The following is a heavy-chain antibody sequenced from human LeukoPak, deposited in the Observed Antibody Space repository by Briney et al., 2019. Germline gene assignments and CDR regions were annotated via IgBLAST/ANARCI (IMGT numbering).Heavy chain of an antibody. CDR2: IWYDGSNK. CDR1: GFTFSSYG. CDR3: ARRLAPRSYGMDV. Sequence: GRSLRLSCAASGFTFSSYGMHWVREAPGKGLEWVAVIWYDGSNKYYADSVKGRFTISRDNSKNTLYLQMNSLRAEDTAVYYCARRLAPRSYGMDVWGQGTTVTVSS. D-gene: IGHD3-3*02. V-gene: IGHV3-33*01. J-gene: IGHJ6*02.